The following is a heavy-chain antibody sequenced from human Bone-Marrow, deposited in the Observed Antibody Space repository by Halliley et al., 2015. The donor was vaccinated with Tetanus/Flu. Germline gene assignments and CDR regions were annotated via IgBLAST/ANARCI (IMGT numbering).Heavy chain of an antibody. D-gene: IGHD1-1*01. V-gene: IGHV4-59*08. CDR3: ARHSSFSTFDS. Sequence: EWIGDIYYRGGTPYSPSLESRVIISVDRSKNQFSLNLSSVTTADTAVYYCARHSSFSTFDSWGRGTLVTVSS. J-gene: IGHJ4*02. CDR2: IYYRGGT.